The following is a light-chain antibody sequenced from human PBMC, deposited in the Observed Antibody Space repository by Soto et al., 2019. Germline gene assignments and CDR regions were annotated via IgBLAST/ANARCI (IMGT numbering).Light chain of an antibody. Sequence: DIQMTQSPSSVASSVGYRGTITCRARQVISSWFAWYQQKPGKAPNLLIYAASSLQSGIPSRFSGSGSGTAFTHTISSLQPEDFESDWCQQANSFALTCGGGTKVEI. V-gene: IGKV1D-12*01. J-gene: IGKJ4*01. CDR1: QVISSW. CDR3: QQANSFALT. CDR2: AAS.